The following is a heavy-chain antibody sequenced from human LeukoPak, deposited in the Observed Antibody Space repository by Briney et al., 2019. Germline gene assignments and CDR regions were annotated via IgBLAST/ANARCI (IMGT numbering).Heavy chain of an antibody. D-gene: IGHD6-13*01. CDR2: INHSGST. CDR3: ARVSAAAGRSWFDP. CDR1: GGSFSGYY. J-gene: IGHJ5*02. Sequence: SETLSLTCAVYGGSFSGYYWSWIRQPPGKGLEWIGEINHSGSTNYNPSLKSRVTISVDTSKNQFSLKLSSVTAADTAVYYCARVSAAAGRSWFDPWGQGTLVTVSS. V-gene: IGHV4-34*09.